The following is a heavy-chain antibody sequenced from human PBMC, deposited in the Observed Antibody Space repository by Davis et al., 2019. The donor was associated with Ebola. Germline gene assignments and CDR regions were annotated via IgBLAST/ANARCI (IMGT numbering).Heavy chain of an antibody. J-gene: IGHJ2*01. V-gene: IGHV3-53*01. CDR3: ARQSPGGPYHDWYLDL. Sequence: GESLKISCAASGLTVSSNYMSWVRQAPGKGLEWVSVIYSGGTTFYAASVKGRFTISRDNSKNTLYLQMNSLTAEDAAVYYCARQSPGGPYHDWYLDLWGRGTLVTVSS. CDR1: GLTVSSNY. CDR2: IYSGGTT. D-gene: IGHD1-14*01.